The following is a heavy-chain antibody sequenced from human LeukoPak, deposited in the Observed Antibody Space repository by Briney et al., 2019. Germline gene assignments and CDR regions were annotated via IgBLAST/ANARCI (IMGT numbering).Heavy chain of an antibody. CDR2: IYYSGST. CDR1: GGSISSYY. V-gene: IGHV4-59*08. CDR3: ARHGGIISGFYSLFDY. J-gene: IGHJ4*02. D-gene: IGHD3-22*01. Sequence: KPSETLSLTCTVSGGSISSYYWSWIRRPPGKGLEFIGYIYYSGSTNYNPSLKSRVTISVDTSKNQFSLKLSSVTAADTAVYYCARHGGIISGFYSLFDYWGQGILVTVSS.